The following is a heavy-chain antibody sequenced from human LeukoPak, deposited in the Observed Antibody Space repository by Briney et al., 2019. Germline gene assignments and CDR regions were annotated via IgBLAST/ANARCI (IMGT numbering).Heavy chain of an antibody. J-gene: IGHJ4*02. V-gene: IGHV3-9*01. Sequence: GGSLRLSCAASGFTFDDYAMHWVRQAPGKGLEWVSGISWNSGTIYYADSVKGRFTISRDDAKNSLYLQMHSLRAEDTALYYCAKRSAAGTVGYFDYWGQGTLVTVSS. CDR1: GFTFDDYA. D-gene: IGHD6-13*01. CDR3: AKRSAAGTVGYFDY. CDR2: ISWNSGTI.